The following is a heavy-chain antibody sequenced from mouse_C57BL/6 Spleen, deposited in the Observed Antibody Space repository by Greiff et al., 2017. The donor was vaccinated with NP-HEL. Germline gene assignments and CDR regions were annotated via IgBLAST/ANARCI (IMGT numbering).Heavy chain of an antibody. CDR3: ATPDYGSSTWFAY. J-gene: IGHJ3*01. Sequence: EVKLVESGGGLVKPGGSLKLSCAASGFTFSDYGMHWVRQAPEKGLEWVAYISSGSSTIYYADTVKGRFTISRDNAKNTLFLQMTSLRSEDTAMYYCATPDYGSSTWFAYWGQGTLVTVSA. V-gene: IGHV5-17*01. CDR2: ISSGSSTI. D-gene: IGHD1-1*01. CDR1: GFTFSDYG.